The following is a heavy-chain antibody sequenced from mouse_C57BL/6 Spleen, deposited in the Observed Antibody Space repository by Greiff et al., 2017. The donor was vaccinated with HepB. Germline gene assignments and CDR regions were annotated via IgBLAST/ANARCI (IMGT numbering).Heavy chain of an antibody. CDR2: IYPGSGST. J-gene: IGHJ2*01. Sequence: QVHVKQPGAELVKPGASVKMSCKASGYTFTSYWITWVKQRPGQGLEWIGDIYPGSGSTNYNEKFKSKATLTVDTSSSTAYMQLSSLTSEDSAVYYCARWGTGSDYWGQGTTLTVSS. CDR1: GYTFTSYW. D-gene: IGHD4-1*01. V-gene: IGHV1-55*01. CDR3: ARWGTGSDY.